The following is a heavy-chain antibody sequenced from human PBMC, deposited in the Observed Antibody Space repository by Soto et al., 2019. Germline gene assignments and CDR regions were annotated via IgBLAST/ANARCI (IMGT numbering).Heavy chain of an antibody. CDR1: GGSISSGSYY. D-gene: IGHD3-22*01. CDR3: ARSDSSGKTRYYFDH. J-gene: IGHJ4*02. CDR2: IYSTEST. V-gene: IGHV4-31*03. Sequence: QVQLQESGPGLVKPSQTLSLTCTVSGGSISSGSYYWSWIRQHPGKGLEWIGYIYSTESTNYNPSLKSRLSISVAMSASQFSLKLSSVTVADTAVYYCARSDSSGKTRYYFDHWGKGTLVTVSS.